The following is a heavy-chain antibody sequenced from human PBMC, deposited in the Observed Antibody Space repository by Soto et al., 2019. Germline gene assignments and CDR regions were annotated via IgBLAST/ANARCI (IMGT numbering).Heavy chain of an antibody. D-gene: IGHD6-13*01. Sequence: EVQLLESGGDLVQPGGSLRLSCAASGFTFSTYAMRWVRQAPGKGLELVSSITGSGDRTYYADSGKGRFTISRDSSQSTLHLKMNSLRAEDTAVYYCARMYSSSCDYWGQGTLVTVSS. V-gene: IGHV3-23*01. J-gene: IGHJ4*02. CDR1: GFTFSTYA. CDR3: ARMYSSSCDY. CDR2: ITGSGDRT.